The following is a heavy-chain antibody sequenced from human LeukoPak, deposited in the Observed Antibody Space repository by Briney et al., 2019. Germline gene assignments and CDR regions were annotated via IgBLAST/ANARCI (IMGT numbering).Heavy chain of an antibody. CDR1: SGSITSSQW. CDR3: ARNGWYSLDY. V-gene: IGHV4-4*02. J-gene: IGHJ4*02. CDR2: IYDSVWP. D-gene: IGHD6-19*01. Sequence: SGTLSLSCVVSSGSITSSQWWSWVRQSPGKGLEWIGQIYDSVWPDYNPSLKNRVTISVDKSKKELSLRLSSVTAADTAVYYCARNGWYSLDYWGQGTLVTVSS.